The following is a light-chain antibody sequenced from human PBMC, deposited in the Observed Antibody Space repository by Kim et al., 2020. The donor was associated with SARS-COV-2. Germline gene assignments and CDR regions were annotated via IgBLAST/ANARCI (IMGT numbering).Light chain of an antibody. Sequence: PGEEGNLTFRASQSISSSYLAWYQQKPGQAPRLLIYGTSSRATGIPDRFSGSGSGTDFTLTISRLEPEDFAVYYCQQYGSSYPWTFGQGTKVDIK. CDR2: GTS. CDR1: QSISSSY. V-gene: IGKV3-20*01. CDR3: QQYGSSYPWT. J-gene: IGKJ1*01.